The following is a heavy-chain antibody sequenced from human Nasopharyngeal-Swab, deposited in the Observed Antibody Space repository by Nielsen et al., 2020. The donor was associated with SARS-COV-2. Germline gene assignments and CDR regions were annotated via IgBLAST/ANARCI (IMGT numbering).Heavy chain of an antibody. Sequence: GESLKISCAASGFTFATYALTWVRQAPGKGLHSVSTISGSGDRAYYADSVKGRFTISRDNSKNTLFLQMNSLGVDDTAVYYCAKEIAAAGYDAFDIWGQGTVVTVSS. D-gene: IGHD6-13*01. CDR2: ISGSGDRA. V-gene: IGHV3-23*01. CDR1: GFTFATYA. J-gene: IGHJ3*02. CDR3: AKEIAAAGYDAFDI.